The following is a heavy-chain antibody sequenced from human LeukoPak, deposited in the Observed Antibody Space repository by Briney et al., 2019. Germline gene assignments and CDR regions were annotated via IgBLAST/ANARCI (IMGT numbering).Heavy chain of an antibody. CDR3: ARGAERYDFWSGYYKDWFDP. V-gene: IGHV4-4*07. J-gene: IGHJ5*02. CDR1: GGSISSYY. D-gene: IGHD3-3*01. Sequence: SETLFLTCTVSGGSISSYYWSWIRQPAGKELEWIGRIYTSGSTNYNPSLKSRVTMSVDTSRNQFSLRLSSVTAADTAVYYCARGAERYDFWSGYYKDWFDPWGQGTLVTVSS. CDR2: IYTSGST.